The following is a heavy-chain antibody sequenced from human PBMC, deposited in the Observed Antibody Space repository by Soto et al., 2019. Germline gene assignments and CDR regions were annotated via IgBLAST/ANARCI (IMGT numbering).Heavy chain of an antibody. CDR3: AMGGSSSWYGDY. CDR2: ISYDGSNK. V-gene: IGHV3-30*03. D-gene: IGHD6-13*01. Sequence: QVQLVESGGCVVQPGRSLRLSCAASGFTFSSDGMHWVRQAPGKWLEWVAVISYDGSNKYYADSVKGRFTISRDNSKNTLYLQMNSLRAEDTAVYYCAMGGSSSWYGDYWGQGTLVTVSS. CDR1: GFTFSSDG. J-gene: IGHJ4*02.